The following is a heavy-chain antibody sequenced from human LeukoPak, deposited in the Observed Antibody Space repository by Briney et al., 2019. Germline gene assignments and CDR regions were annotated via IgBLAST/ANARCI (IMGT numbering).Heavy chain of an antibody. CDR2: ITSSSSYI. Sequence: GGSLRLSCVASGFTFNTYNMNWVRQAPGKGLEWVSSITSSSSYIYYADSVKGRFTISRDNAKSSLYLQMNSLRDEDTVVYYCARDPYSGNYGDYYYYYMDVWGKGTTVTISS. V-gene: IGHV3-21*01. J-gene: IGHJ6*03. CDR1: GFTFNTYN. CDR3: ARDPYSGNYGDYYYYYMDV. D-gene: IGHD1-26*01.